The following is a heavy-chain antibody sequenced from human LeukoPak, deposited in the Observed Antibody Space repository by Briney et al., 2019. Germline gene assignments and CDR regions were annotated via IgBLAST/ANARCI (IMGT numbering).Heavy chain of an antibody. CDR1: GGSFIGYD. Sequence: NASQTLSLTCAVYGGSFIGYDWSWIRQPPGKGLEWIGEINHSGGTNYNPSLKSRVTISVDTSKNQFSLKLSSVTAADTAVYYCARELRYFDARTYWGQGTLVTVSS. J-gene: IGHJ4*02. D-gene: IGHD3-9*01. CDR3: ARELRYFDARTY. V-gene: IGHV4-34*01. CDR2: INHSGGT.